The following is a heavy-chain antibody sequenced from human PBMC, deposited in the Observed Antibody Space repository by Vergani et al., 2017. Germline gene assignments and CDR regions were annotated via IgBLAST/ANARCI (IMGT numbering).Heavy chain of an antibody. CDR3: TTPTKWELRYYFDD. J-gene: IGHJ4*02. V-gene: IGHV3-15*01. CDR2: IRPKTDGETT. CDR1: GFSLSRFW. Sequence: EVQLVESGGGLVQPGGSLRLSCAASGFSLSRFWMSWVRQAPEKGLEWVARIRPKTDGETTDYAAPVKGRFTISRDDSKNTLYLQMNSLKTEDTAVYYCTTPTKWELRYYFDDCWRGSMVAVAS. D-gene: IGHD3-9*01.